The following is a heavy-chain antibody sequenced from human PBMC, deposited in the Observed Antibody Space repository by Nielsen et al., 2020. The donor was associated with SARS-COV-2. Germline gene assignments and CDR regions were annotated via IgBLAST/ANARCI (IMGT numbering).Heavy chain of an antibody. D-gene: IGHD2-2*01. V-gene: IGHV4-4*02. Sequence: SETLSLTCAVSGGSVSSNDWWTWARQSRGKGLEWRGEVSHSGSTNYSPSLKSRITLSMDKSKRQFSLRLTSVSAADTAVYFCARGDLVVVPSPILGLGPFFYYFYLDVWGKGTTVIVSS. J-gene: IGHJ6*03. CDR3: ARGDLVVVPSPILGLGPFFYYFYLDV. CDR2: VSHSGST. CDR1: GGSVSSNDW.